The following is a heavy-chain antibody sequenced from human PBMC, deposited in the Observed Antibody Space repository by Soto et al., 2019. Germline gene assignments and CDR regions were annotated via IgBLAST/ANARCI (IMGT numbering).Heavy chain of an antibody. CDR1: GFTFSTYA. V-gene: IGHV3-53*01. J-gene: IGHJ5*02. D-gene: IGHD3-22*01. CDR2: IYTGGTT. Sequence: PGGSLRLSCAASGFTFSTYAMSWVRQAPGKGLEWVSGIYTGGTTYYADSVRGQFTISRDNSKNTHYLQMNSLRAEDTAVYYCARVYYGSSDNWFDPWGQGTLVTVSS. CDR3: ARVYYGSSDNWFDP.